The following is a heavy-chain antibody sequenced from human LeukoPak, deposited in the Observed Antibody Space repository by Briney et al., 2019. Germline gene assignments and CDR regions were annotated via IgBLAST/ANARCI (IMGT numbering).Heavy chain of an antibody. V-gene: IGHV3-53*01. D-gene: IGHD2-15*01. Sequence: GGSLRLSCAASGFTVNRNYMNWVRQAPGKGLEWVSVIYTGGTTYYADSVKGRFTISRDNSKNTLYLQMNSLRAEDTAVYYCAKGYCSGGSCYTFDYWGQGTLVTVSS. CDR1: GFTVNRNY. CDR3: AKGYCSGGSCYTFDY. CDR2: IYTGGTT. J-gene: IGHJ4*02.